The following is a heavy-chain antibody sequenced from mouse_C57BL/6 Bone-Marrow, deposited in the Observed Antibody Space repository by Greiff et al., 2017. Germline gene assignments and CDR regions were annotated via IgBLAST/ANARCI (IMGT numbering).Heavy chain of an antibody. V-gene: IGHV1-64*01. CDR3: ARSNPWFAY. Sequence: QVQLQQPGAELVKPGASVKLSCKASGYTFTSYWMHWVKQRPGQGLEWIGMIHPNSGSTNYNEKFKSKDTLTVDKSSSTAYMQLSSLTSEDAAVYYCARSNPWFAYWGQGTLVTVSA. CDR1: GYTFTSYW. CDR2: IHPNSGST. J-gene: IGHJ3*01.